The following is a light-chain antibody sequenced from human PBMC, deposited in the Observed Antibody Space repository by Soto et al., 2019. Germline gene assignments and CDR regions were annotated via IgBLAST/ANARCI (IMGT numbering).Light chain of an antibody. V-gene: IGLV2-14*01. Sequence: QSVLTQPASVSGSPRQSIAISCTGSSSDVGDSKHVSWYQQHPGKAPKLIIYDFSNRPSGVSNRFSGSKSGNMASLTISGLQAEDEADYYCSSYTSIFYVFGTGTKVTVL. CDR2: DFS. CDR1: SSDVGDSKH. CDR3: SSYTSIFYV. J-gene: IGLJ1*01.